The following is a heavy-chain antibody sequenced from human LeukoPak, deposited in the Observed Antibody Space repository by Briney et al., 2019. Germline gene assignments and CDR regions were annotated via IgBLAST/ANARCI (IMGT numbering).Heavy chain of an antibody. Sequence: SETLFLACTVSSVSSSSYYWSWIRQPPGKGLEWIGHIYYSGSTNYNPSLKSRVTISVDTSKNQFSLKMTSVTAADTAVYYCVRHPWRMGSRDYNFDYWGQGTLVTVSS. CDR1: SVSSSSYY. D-gene: IGHD3-16*01. V-gene: IGHV4-59*08. CDR2: IYYSGST. CDR3: VRHPWRMGSRDYNFDY. J-gene: IGHJ4*02.